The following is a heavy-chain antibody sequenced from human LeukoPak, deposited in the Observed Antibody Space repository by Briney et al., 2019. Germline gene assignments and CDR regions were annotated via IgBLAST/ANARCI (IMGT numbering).Heavy chain of an antibody. Sequence: PSETLSLTCTVSGGSISSGSYYWRWIRQPAGTGLEWIGRIYTSGSTNYNPSLKSRATISVDTSKNQFSLKLSSVTAADTAVYYCARDVGADGYFDYWGQGTLVTVSS. J-gene: IGHJ4*02. CDR2: IYTSGST. D-gene: IGHD6-25*01. CDR3: ARDVGADGYFDY. V-gene: IGHV4-61*02. CDR1: GGSISSGSYY.